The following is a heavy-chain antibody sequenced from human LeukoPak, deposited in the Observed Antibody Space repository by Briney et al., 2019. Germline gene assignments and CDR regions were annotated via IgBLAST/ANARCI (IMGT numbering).Heavy chain of an antibody. CDR3: ARTTDPPIVVVPAAMGFDP. Sequence: SETLSLTCTVSGGSISSSSDYWGWIRQPPGKGLEWIGSIYYSGSTYYNPSLKSRVTISVDTSKNQFSLKLSSVTAADTAVYYCARTTDPPIVVVPAAMGFDPWGQGTLVTASS. J-gene: IGHJ5*02. CDR1: GGSISSSSDY. V-gene: IGHV4-39*01. CDR2: IYYSGST. D-gene: IGHD2-2*01.